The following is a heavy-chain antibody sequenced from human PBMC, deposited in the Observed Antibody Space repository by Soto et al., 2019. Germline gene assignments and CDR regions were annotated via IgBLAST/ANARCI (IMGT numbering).Heavy chain of an antibody. V-gene: IGHV1-46*03. CDR2: INPSGGST. CDR3: ARALEDCSSTSCYSSSYYYYYMDV. CDR1: GYTFTSYY. Sequence: ASVKVSCKASGYTFTSYYMHWVRQAPGQGLEWMGIINPSGGSTSYAQKFQGRVTMTRDTSTSTVYMELSSLRSEDTAVYYCARALEDCSSTSCYSSSYYYYYMDVWGKGTTVTVSS. D-gene: IGHD2-2*01. J-gene: IGHJ6*03.